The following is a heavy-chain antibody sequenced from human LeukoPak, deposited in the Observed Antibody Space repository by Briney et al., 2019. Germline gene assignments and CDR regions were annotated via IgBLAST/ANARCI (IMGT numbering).Heavy chain of an antibody. V-gene: IGHV3-7*01. J-gene: IGHJ4*02. CDR3: ARGYGNYGY. Sequence: GGSLRLSCAASGFTFSRYWMSWVRQAPGKGLEWVANIKQDGSEKYYVDSVKGRFTISRDNAKNSLYLQMNSLRAEDTAVYYCARGYGNYGYWGQGTLVTVSS. CDR2: IKQDGSEK. D-gene: IGHD4-11*01. CDR1: GFTFSRYW.